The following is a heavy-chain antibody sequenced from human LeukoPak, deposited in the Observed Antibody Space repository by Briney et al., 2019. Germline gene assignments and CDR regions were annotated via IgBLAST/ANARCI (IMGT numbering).Heavy chain of an antibody. CDR2: ISSSGSTV. Sequence: PGGSLRLSCAASGFTFSTYEMNWVRQAPGKGLEWLSYISSSGSTVYYADSVRGRFTISRDNAKNSLYLQMNSLRAEDTAVYYCARDLYTHGGNSAFDIWGQGTMVTVSS. CDR3: ARDLYTHGGNSAFDI. J-gene: IGHJ3*02. CDR1: GFTFSTYE. V-gene: IGHV3-48*03. D-gene: IGHD4-23*01.